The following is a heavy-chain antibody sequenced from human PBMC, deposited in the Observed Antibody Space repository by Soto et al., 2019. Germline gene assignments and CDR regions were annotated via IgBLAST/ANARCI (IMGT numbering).Heavy chain of an antibody. CDR1: GGSLSGYY. V-gene: IGHV4-34*01. CDR3: TTGAGAAPGT. J-gene: IGHJ5*02. D-gene: IGHD6-25*01. Sequence: QVQLQQWGAGLLKPSETLSLTCAVYGGSLSGYYCSWIRQPPGKGLEWIGEIDHSGSTNYNPSLKSRVTMSVDTSKNQFSLDLSSVTAADTAVYYCTTGAGAAPGTWGQGTLVSVSS. CDR2: IDHSGST.